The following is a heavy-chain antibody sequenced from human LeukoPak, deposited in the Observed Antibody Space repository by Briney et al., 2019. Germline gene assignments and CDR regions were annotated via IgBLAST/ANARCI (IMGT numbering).Heavy chain of an antibody. CDR1: GFTFSSYW. V-gene: IGHV3-23*01. D-gene: IGHD6-19*01. CDR2: ISGSGGST. J-gene: IGHJ4*02. Sequence: PGGSLRLSCAASGFTFSSYWMSWVRQAPGKGLEWVSVISGSGGSTYYADSVKGRFTISRDNSKNTLYLQMNSLRAEDTAVYYCARTKYSSGTPSDYWGQGTLVTVSS. CDR3: ARTKYSSGTPSDY.